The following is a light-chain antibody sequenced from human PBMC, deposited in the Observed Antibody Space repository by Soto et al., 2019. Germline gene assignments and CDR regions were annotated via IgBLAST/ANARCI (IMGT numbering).Light chain of an antibody. CDR2: GAS. CDR3: QQANNWPYT. CDR1: QSVSDN. Sequence: EIVMTQSPATLSVSPGERVTLSCRASQSVSDNLAWYQQKPGQAPRLLIYGASTRATTIPARFSGSGSGTEFTLTISSLQSEDFAVYYCQQANNWPYTFGQWTKLEI. V-gene: IGKV3-15*01. J-gene: IGKJ2*01.